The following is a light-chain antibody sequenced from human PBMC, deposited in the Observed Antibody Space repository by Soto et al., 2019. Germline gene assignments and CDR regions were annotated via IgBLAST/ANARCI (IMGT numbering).Light chain of an antibody. V-gene: IGKV3-20*01. Sequence: EIVLTQSPGTLSKSPGERVTLSCRASQSVSSSYLAWYQQKPGQAPRLLIYGASSRATGIPDRFSGSGSGTDFTLTISRLEPEDFALNYCQQYGSSPLTFGQGTKVEIK. CDR2: GAS. CDR1: QSVSSSY. CDR3: QQYGSSPLT. J-gene: IGKJ1*01.